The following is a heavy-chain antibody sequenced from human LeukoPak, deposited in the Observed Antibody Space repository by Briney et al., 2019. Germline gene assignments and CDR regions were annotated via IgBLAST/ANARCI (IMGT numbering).Heavy chain of an antibody. CDR1: GYTFTGYY. CDR3: ASCYDSSGYLGPFDY. D-gene: IGHD3-22*01. Sequence: ASVKVSCKASGYTFTGYYMHWVRQAPGQGLEWMGGIIPIFGTANYAQKFQGRVTITADESTSTAYMELSSLRSEDTAVYYCASCYDSSGYLGPFDYWGQGTLVTVSS. CDR2: IIPIFGTA. J-gene: IGHJ4*02. V-gene: IGHV1-69*13.